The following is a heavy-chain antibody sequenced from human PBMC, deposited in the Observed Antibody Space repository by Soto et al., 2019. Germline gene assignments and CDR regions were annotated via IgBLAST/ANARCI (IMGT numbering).Heavy chain of an antibody. Sequence: PSETLSLTCSVSGGPINGYYWSWTRQTPGKGLEWIGYIYYSGGTTNYNPSLRSRVTISLDKSNNQFSLKLSSVTAADTAVYYCLRGNSGYGNFDYWGQGTRVTVSS. D-gene: IGHD5-12*01. CDR2: IYYSGGTT. CDR1: GGPINGYY. CDR3: LRGNSGYGNFDY. J-gene: IGHJ4*02. V-gene: IGHV4-59*01.